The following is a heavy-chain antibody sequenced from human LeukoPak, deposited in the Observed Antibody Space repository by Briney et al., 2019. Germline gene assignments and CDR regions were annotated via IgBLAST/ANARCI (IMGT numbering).Heavy chain of an antibody. J-gene: IGHJ6*02. D-gene: IGHD3-16*01. CDR3: ERRFYYAMDV. Sequence: ASVTVSCTASGYSFSGYCMQWVRQAPGQGLEWMGCIYPNSSDTNYAQKLQGRVTMTRDTSISTAYMELSRLRSDDAAVYYCERRFYYAMDVGRQGTTVTVSS. V-gene: IGHV1-2*02. CDR2: IYPNSSDT. CDR1: GYSFSGYC.